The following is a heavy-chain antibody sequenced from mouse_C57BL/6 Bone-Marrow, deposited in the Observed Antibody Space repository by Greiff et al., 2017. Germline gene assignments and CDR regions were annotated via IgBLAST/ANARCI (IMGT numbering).Heavy chain of an antibody. J-gene: IGHJ2*01. CDR2: IYPGSGST. D-gene: IGHD1-1*01. V-gene: IGHV1-55*01. CDR3: AREGLTTEVARGDIDY. CDR1: GYTFTSYW. Sequence: VQLQQPGAELVKPGASVKMSCKASGYTFTSYWITWVKQRPGQGLEWIGDIYPGSGSTNYNEKFKSKATLSVDTSSSTAYMQLSSLASEDSAVYYCAREGLTTEVARGDIDYWGQGTTLTGSS.